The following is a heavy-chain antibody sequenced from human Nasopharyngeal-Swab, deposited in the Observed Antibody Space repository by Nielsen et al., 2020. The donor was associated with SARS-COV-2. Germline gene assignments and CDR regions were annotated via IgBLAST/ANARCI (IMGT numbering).Heavy chain of an antibody. CDR1: GYSFTSYW. J-gene: IGHJ4*02. V-gene: IGHV5-51*01. CDR2: LYPGDSDT. CDR3: ARGLIAAAGIFDY. Sequence: GESLKISRKGSGYSFTSYWIGWVRQMPGKGLEWLGILYPGDSDTRYSPSFQGQVTTTADNSISTAYLQWSSLKASDTAMYYCARGLIAAAGIFDYWGQGTLVTVSS. D-gene: IGHD6-13*01.